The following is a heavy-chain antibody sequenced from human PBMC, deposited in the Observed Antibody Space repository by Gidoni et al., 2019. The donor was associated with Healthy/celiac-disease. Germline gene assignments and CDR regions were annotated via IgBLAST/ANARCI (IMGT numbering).Heavy chain of an antibody. Sequence: QVQLQQWGAGLLKPSETLSLTCAVYGGSFSGYYWSWIRQPPGKGLEWIGEINHSGSTNYNPSLKSRVTISVDTSKNQFSLKLSSVTAADTAVYYCARGRGRPNYSSGWGGYYYYYGMDVWGQGTTVTVSS. CDR1: GGSFSGYY. V-gene: IGHV4-34*01. CDR2: INHSGST. J-gene: IGHJ6*02. CDR3: ARGRGRPNYSSGWGGYYYYYGMDV. D-gene: IGHD6-19*01.